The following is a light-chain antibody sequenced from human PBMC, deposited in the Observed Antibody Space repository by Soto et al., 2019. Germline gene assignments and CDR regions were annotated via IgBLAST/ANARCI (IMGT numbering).Light chain of an antibody. CDR1: QTIRSNY. V-gene: IGKV3-20*01. J-gene: IGKJ1*01. Sequence: ETVLTQSPGTLSLSPGERATLSCRASQTIRSNYLAWYRQTPGQAPRLLIYGASNRATGIAERFSGSGSGTDFTLIISRLEPEDFALYYCQQYGSSPWTFGQGTMVEIK. CDR3: QQYGSSPWT. CDR2: GAS.